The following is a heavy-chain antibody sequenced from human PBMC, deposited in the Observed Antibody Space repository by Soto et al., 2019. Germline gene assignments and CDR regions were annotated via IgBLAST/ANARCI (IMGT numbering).Heavy chain of an antibody. D-gene: IGHD3-10*01. J-gene: IGHJ4*02. V-gene: IGHV3-23*01. Sequence: EVQLLESGGGLVQPGGSLRLSCAASGFTFSSYVMSWVRQAPGKGLEWVSAISGSGGSTYYADSVKGRFTISRDNSKNTLYLQMNSLRAEDTAVYYCAKRVMVRGVADYWGQGTLVTVSS. CDR3: AKRVMVRGVADY. CDR2: ISGSGGST. CDR1: GFTFSSYV.